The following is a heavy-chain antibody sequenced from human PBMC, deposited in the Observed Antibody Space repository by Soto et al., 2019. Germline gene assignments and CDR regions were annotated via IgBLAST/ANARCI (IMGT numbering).Heavy chain of an antibody. Sequence: GGSLRLSCTTSGFTFGDYAMSWFRQAPGKGQEWIGYIRSKTYGGTTEYAASVKGRFTISRDDSKRVAHLQMNSLESEDTSVYYCARRNYLDYWGQGTLATVSS. CDR1: GFTFGDYA. J-gene: IGHJ4*02. CDR3: ARRNYLDY. CDR2: IRSKTYGGTT. V-gene: IGHV3-49*03.